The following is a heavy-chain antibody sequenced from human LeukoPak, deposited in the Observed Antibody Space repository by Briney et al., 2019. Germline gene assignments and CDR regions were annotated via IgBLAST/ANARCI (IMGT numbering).Heavy chain of an antibody. CDR2: ISGSGGSP. CDR1: GFTFSSYA. CDR3: AKVGQL. D-gene: IGHD3/OR15-3a*01. J-gene: IGHJ4*02. V-gene: IGHV3-23*01. Sequence: GGSLRLSCAASGFTFSSYAMTWVRQAPGKGLEWVSAISGSGGSPKYADSVKGRFTITRANSKNTLYLQMNSLRAGDTAVYYCAKVGQLRGQGTLVTVSS.